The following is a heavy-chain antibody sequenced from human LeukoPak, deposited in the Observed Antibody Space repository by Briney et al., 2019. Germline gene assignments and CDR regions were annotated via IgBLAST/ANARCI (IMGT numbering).Heavy chain of an antibody. CDR1: GFTFSDYA. CDR3: ARYGSVGAFDI. J-gene: IGHJ3*02. D-gene: IGHD6-25*01. Sequence: PGGSLRLSCAASGFTFSDYAMPWFRQAPGKGLDFVSSITSNGGGTYFANSVKGRFTISRDNSQNTLYLQMGSLRAEDTAVYYCARYGSVGAFDIWGQGTMVTVSS. CDR2: ITSNGGGT. V-gene: IGHV3-64*01.